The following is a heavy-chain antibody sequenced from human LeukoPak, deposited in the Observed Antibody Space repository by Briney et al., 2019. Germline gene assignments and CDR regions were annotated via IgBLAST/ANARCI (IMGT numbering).Heavy chain of an antibody. CDR3: TRWARYCSSGSCYSWFDP. Sequence: PGGSLRLSCVASGFTFSSYWMSWVRQAPGKGLEWVANMKIEGSEEYYVDSVKGRFTLSRDNAKNSLYLQMNSLRVDDTAVYYCTRWARYCSSGSCYSWFDPWGQGTLVTVSS. CDR1: GFTFSSYW. CDR2: MKIEGSEE. D-gene: IGHD2-15*01. J-gene: IGHJ5*02. V-gene: IGHV3-7*01.